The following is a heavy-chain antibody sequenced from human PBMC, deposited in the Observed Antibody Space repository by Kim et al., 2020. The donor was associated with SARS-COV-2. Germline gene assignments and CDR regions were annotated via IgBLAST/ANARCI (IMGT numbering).Heavy chain of an antibody. Sequence: GESLRLSCAASGFTFSSYALTWVRQAPGKGLEWVSTIDGGGGYTYYADSMKGRFNISRDNSKNTLYLQMSSLRAEDTAVYYCARDLTKLSGYDFWSGHYRYYYYFGSDVWGQGTTVTVSS. J-gene: IGHJ6*02. CDR1: GFTFSSYA. V-gene: IGHV3-23*01. CDR3: ARDLTKLSGYDFWSGHYRYYYYFGSDV. D-gene: IGHD3-3*01. CDR2: IDGGGGYT.